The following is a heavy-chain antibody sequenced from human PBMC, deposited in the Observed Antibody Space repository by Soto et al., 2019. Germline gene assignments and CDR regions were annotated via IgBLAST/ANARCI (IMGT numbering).Heavy chain of an antibody. V-gene: IGHV3-30*18. Sequence: PGGSLRLSCAASGFTFSSYGMHWVRQAPGKGLEWVAVISYDGSNKYYADSVKGRFTISRDNSKNTLYLQMNSLRAEDTAAYYCAKDRCSSTSCYFFYYYYGMDVWGQGTTVTVSS. CDR1: GFTFSSYG. CDR3: AKDRCSSTSCYFFYYYYGMDV. D-gene: IGHD2-2*01. J-gene: IGHJ6*02. CDR2: ISYDGSNK.